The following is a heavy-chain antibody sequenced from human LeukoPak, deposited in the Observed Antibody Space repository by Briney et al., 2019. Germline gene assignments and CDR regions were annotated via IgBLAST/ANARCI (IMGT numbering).Heavy chain of an antibody. V-gene: IGHV4-4*07. Sequence: SETLSLTCTVSGGSISSYYWSWIRQPAGKGLEWIRRIYTSGSTNYNPSLKSRVTMSVDTSKNQFSLKLSSVTAADTAVYYCARVARGGYSYGHRAYYYMDVLGKGTTVTVSS. D-gene: IGHD5-18*01. CDR2: IYTSGST. CDR1: GGSISSYY. CDR3: ARVARGGYSYGHRAYYYMDV. J-gene: IGHJ6*03.